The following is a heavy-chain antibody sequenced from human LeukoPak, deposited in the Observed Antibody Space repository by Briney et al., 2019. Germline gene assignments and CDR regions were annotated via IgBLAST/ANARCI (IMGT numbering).Heavy chain of an antibody. CDR1: GGSVSIYH. Sequence: SETLSLTCTVSGGSVSIYHWNWIRQAAGKGLEWIGRIHTSGRTNNSPSLKSRVTMSVDTSKNRFSLKVTSVTAADTAVYYCARDPASPPLYFDYWGQGTLVTVSS. CDR2: IHTSGRT. J-gene: IGHJ4*02. D-gene: IGHD1-14*01. V-gene: IGHV4-4*07. CDR3: ARDPASPPLYFDY.